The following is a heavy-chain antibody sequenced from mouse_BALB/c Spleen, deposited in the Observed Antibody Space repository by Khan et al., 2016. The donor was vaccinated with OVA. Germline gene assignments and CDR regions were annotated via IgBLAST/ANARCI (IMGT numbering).Heavy chain of an antibody. J-gene: IGHJ3*01. V-gene: IGHV10-1*02. CDR2: IKNKSNNYAS. CDR3: VRQGYGYSWFVY. CDR1: GFTFNTYA. D-gene: IGHD2-2*01. Sequence: EVQLVESGGGLVQPKGSLKLSCAASGFTFNTYAMNWVRQAPGKGLEWVARIKNKSNNYASYYADSVKDRITISRADSQSMLYLQMNNVKTEDTALYYCVRQGYGYSWFVYWGQGTLVTVAA.